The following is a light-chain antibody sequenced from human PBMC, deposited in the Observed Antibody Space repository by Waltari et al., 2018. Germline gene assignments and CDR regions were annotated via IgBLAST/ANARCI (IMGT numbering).Light chain of an antibody. CDR3: QQFGSSPEM. Sequence: IVLTQSPGTLSLSPGEGATLSCRASQSINTYLAWYQQRPGQAPRLLIYGASTRATGTPDRFSGSGFGKDFTLSISRLEPEDFAVYYCQQFGSSPEMFGPGTKVEIK. J-gene: IGKJ1*01. CDR2: GAS. V-gene: IGKV3-20*01. CDR1: QSINTY.